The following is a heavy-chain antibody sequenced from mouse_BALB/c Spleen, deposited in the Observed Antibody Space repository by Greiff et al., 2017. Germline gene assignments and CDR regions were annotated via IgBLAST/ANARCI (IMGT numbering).Heavy chain of an antibody. Sequence: EVKLVESGGGLVQPGGSLKLSCAASGFTFSSYGMSWVRQTPDKRLELVATINSNGGSTYYPDSVKGRFTISRDNAKNTLYLQMSSLKSEDTAMYYCARAIYYDYDAFAYWGQGTLVTVSA. CDR2: INSNGGST. CDR1: GFTFSSYG. CDR3: ARAIYYDYDAFAY. V-gene: IGHV5-6-3*01. D-gene: IGHD2-4*01. J-gene: IGHJ3*01.